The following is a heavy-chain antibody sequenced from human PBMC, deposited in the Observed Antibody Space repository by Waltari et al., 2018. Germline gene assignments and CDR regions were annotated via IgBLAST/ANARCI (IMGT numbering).Heavy chain of an antibody. V-gene: IGHV3-66*01. CDR1: GFTVRRTY. CDR3: AGRNNESSGYWSY. CDR2: MYPDGRI. J-gene: IGHJ4*02. Sequence: EVQLVESGGGLVQPGGSLKLPCAASGFTVRRTYMSWVRQAPVKGLEWVSVMYPDGRIFSADSGRGRFTISRDKNKNTLYLQMNSLRAEDTAVYYCAGRNNESSGYWSYWGQGILVTVSS. D-gene: IGHD3-22*01.